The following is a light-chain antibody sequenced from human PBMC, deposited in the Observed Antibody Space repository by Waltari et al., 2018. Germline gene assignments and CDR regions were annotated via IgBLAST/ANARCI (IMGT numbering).Light chain of an antibody. V-gene: IGLV2-8*01. CDR1: SSDVGGYNY. J-gene: IGLJ1*01. CDR3: SSYSGSNDYV. CDR2: EVN. Sequence: QSALTQPPSASGSPGQSVTISCTGTSSDVGGYNYVSWYQPHPGKAPNLMIYEVNKRPSGVPDRFSGSKSGNTASLTVSGLQAEDEADYYCSSYSGSNDYVFGTGTEVTVL.